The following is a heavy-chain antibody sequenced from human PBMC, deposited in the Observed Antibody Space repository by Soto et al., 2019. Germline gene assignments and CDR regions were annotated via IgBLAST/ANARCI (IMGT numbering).Heavy chain of an antibody. Sequence: ASVKVSCKASGYTFTSYAISWVRQAPGQGLEWMGWISAYSGNTNYAQKLQGRVTMTTDTSTSTAYMELRSLRSDDTAVYYCARQSLYSSGWYGFDYWGQGSLVTVSS. CDR2: ISAYSGNT. D-gene: IGHD6-19*01. V-gene: IGHV1-18*01. J-gene: IGHJ4*02. CDR3: ARQSLYSSGWYGFDY. CDR1: GYTFTSYA.